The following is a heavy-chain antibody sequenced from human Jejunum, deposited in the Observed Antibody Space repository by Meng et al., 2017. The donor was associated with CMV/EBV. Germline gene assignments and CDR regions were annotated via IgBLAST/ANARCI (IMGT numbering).Heavy chain of an antibody. CDR3: ARSRGTGYNLNY. V-gene: IGHV1-3*01. Sequence: CKASGDIFTIYDMHWVRQAPGQRPEWMGRINAGNGNTKYSQKFKGRVTITRDTSASTVYMELNSLRSEDTAVYYCARSRGTGYNLNYWGQGTPVTVSS. CDR2: INAGNGNT. CDR1: GDIFTIYD. D-gene: IGHD5-24*01. J-gene: IGHJ4*02.